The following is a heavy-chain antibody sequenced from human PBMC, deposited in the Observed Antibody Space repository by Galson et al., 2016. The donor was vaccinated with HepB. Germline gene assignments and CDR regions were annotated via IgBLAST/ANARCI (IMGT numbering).Heavy chain of an antibody. CDR1: GFTFSPYG. CDR3: ARGWRENTLDY. Sequence: SLRLSCAASGFTFSPYGMNWVRQAPGKGLEWVSYISSGSGTTYYADSVKGRFTISRDNAKQSLYLQMNSLTDEDTAVYFCARGWRENTLDYWGQGTLVTVSS. D-gene: IGHD2/OR15-2a*01. V-gene: IGHV3-48*02. J-gene: IGHJ4*02. CDR2: ISSGSGTT.